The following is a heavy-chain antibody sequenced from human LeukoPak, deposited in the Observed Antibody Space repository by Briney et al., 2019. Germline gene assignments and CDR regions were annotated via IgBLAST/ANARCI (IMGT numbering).Heavy chain of an antibody. D-gene: IGHD1-26*01. V-gene: IGHV3-21*01. CDR1: GFTFSNYN. CDR3: ARDPYSGNYGTYYYYYMDV. CDR2: ITRSGTYT. Sequence: GGSLRLSCADSGFTFSNYNMNWVRQAPGKAMEWVSSITRSGTYTFYADSVKGRFTISRDNAKNSLYLQMDSLGPEDTAVYYCARDPYSGNYGTYYYYYMDVWGKGTTVTISS. J-gene: IGHJ6*03.